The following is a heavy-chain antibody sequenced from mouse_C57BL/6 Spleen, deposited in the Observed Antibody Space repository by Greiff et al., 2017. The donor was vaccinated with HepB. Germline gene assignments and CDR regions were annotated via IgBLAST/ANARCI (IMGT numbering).Heavy chain of an antibody. CDR2: ISYDGSN. Sequence: EVKLVESGPGLVKPSQSLSLTCSVTGYSITSGYYWNWIRQFPGNKLEWMGYISYDGSNNYNPSLKNRISITRDTSKNQFFLKLNSVTTEDTATYYCARDKDLGYFDVWGTGTTVTVSS. V-gene: IGHV3-6*01. J-gene: IGHJ1*03. CDR1: GYSITSGYY. D-gene: IGHD1-3*01. CDR3: ARDKDLGYFDV.